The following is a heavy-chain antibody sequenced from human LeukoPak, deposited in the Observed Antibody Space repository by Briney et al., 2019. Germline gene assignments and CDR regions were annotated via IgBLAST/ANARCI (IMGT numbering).Heavy chain of an antibody. CDR2: IYHSGST. Sequence: SETLSLTCTVSAYSIANGYYWGWIRQPPGKGLEWIGNIYHSGSTYYNPSLKSRVTISVDTSKNQFSLKLSSVTAADTAVYYCARDGRQLEKGDYWGQGTLVTVSS. V-gene: IGHV4-38-2*02. CDR1: AYSIANGYY. CDR3: ARDGRQLEKGDY. D-gene: IGHD1-1*01. J-gene: IGHJ4*02.